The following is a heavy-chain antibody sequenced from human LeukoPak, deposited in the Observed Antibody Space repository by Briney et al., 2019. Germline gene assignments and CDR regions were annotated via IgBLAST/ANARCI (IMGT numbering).Heavy chain of an antibody. CDR2: INPSGGST. CDR3: ARVGRWFGELFPYGMDV. CDR1: GYTFTGYY. D-gene: IGHD3-10*01. J-gene: IGHJ6*02. V-gene: IGHV1-46*01. Sequence: GASVKVSCKASGYTFTGYYMHWVRQAPGQGLEWMGIINPSGGSTSYAQKFQGRVTMTRDTSTSTVYMELSSLRSEDTAVYYCARVGRWFGELFPYGMDVWGQGTTVTVSS.